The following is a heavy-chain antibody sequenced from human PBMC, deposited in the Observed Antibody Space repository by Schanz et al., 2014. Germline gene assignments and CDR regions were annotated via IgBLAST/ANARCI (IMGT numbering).Heavy chain of an antibody. CDR3: AKDGVPSPWVCFGGYCYSGGADY. V-gene: IGHV3-23*01. CDR2: ISGSGDHT. Sequence: EVQLLESGGGLIQPRGSLRLSCAASGFTFRSYAMSWVRQAPGKGLEWVSVISGSGDHTHYADSVKGRFTISRDTSGNTLYLQMNSLTGEDAAVYYCAKDGVPSPWVCFGGYCYSGGADYWGQGTLVTVSS. D-gene: IGHD2-21*02. CDR1: GFTFRSYA. J-gene: IGHJ4*02.